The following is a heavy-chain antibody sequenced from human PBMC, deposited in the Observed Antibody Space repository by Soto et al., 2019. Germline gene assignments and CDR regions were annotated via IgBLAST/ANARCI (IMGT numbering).Heavy chain of an antibody. Sequence: SQTLSLTCGISGDSVSSTSAVWNWIRQSPSRGLEWLGRTYYRSKWYNDYAVSVKSRMTINPDTSQNQFSLHLNSVTPEDTAVYYCVRYISSSRYFDYWGQGTLVTVSS. CDR3: VRYISSSRYFDY. J-gene: IGHJ4*02. CDR2: TYYRSKWYN. D-gene: IGHD6-6*01. CDR1: GDSVSSTSAV. V-gene: IGHV6-1*01.